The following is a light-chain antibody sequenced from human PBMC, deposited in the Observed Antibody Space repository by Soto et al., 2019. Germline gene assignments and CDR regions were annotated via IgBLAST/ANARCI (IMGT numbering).Light chain of an antibody. V-gene: IGKV3-20*01. CDR1: QYVSTTF. CDR2: GTS. J-gene: IGKJ4*01. CDR3: QQSGSSPHT. Sequence: EIVLTQSPGTLSLSPGERATLSCRASQYVSTTFFAWYQQKPGQAPRLLIYGTSNRATGIPDRFTGSGSGTDLTLTISRPEHADFAVYCCQQSGSSPHTFGGGTRMQIK.